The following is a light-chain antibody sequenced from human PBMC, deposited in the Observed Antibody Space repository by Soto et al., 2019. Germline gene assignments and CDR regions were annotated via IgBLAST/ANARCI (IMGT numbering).Light chain of an antibody. CDR3: ISYTGSSTSYV. CDR2: DVS. J-gene: IGLJ1*01. CDR1: NSYIGNYNY. V-gene: IGLV2-11*01. Sequence: QSALTQPRSVSGSPGQSVTISCTGTNSYIGNYNYVSWYQQHPGKAPKVMIYDVSKRPSGVPDRFSGSKSGNTASLTISGLQDEDEADYYCISYTGSSTSYVFGTGTKLTVL.